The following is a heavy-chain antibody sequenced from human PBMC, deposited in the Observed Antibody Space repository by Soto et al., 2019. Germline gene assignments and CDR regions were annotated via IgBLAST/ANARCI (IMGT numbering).Heavy chain of an antibody. CDR3: ARDYFDWLISYYYYYYMDV. CDR2: ISSSSSYI. V-gene: IGHV3-21*01. Sequence: GGSLRLSCAASGFTFSSYSMNWVRQTPGKGLEWVSSISSSSSYIYYADSVKGRFTISRDNAKNSLYLQMNSLRAEDTAVYYCARDYFDWLISYYYYYYMDVWGKGTTVTVSS. D-gene: IGHD3-9*01. J-gene: IGHJ6*03. CDR1: GFTFSSYS.